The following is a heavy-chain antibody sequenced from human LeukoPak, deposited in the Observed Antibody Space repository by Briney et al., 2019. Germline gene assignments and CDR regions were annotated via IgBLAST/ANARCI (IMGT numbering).Heavy chain of an antibody. CDR3: TRPREYFDSSGYSNSDWYFDL. CDR2: INSGGGT. Sequence: PSETLSPTCAVSGDSISSANWWHRVRQSPGKGLEWIGYINSGGGTLYNPSLKSRVTISADTSKNQFSLKLSSVTAADTAVYYCTRPREYFDSSGYSNSDWYFDLWGRGTLVTVSS. CDR1: GDSISSANW. D-gene: IGHD3-22*01. V-gene: IGHV4-28*01. J-gene: IGHJ2*01.